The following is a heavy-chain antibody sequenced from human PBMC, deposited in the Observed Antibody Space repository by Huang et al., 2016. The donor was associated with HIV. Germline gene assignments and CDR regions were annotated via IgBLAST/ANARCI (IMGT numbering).Heavy chain of an antibody. CDR3: ARTGVAVSDDPEYFQH. CDR1: GDSINSNTFY. D-gene: IGHD3-3*01. Sequence: LQESGPGLVGPSETLSLTCAVSGDSINSNTFYWGCIRRPPGKALEWIGSIYYSGNTYYNPALKRRARIAVDASKNRIFLHLRSVTAADTGVYYCARTGVAVSDDPEYFQHWGQGALVTIS. V-gene: IGHV4-39*02. J-gene: IGHJ1*01. CDR2: IYYSGNT.